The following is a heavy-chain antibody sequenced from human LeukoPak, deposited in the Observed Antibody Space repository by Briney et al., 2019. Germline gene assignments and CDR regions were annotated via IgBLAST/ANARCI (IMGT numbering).Heavy chain of an antibody. CDR2: INHSGST. CDR1: GGSFSGYY. D-gene: IGHD2-2*01. Sequence: KPSETLSLTCAVYGGSFSGYYWSWIRQPPGKGLEWIGEINHSGSTNYNPSLKSRVTISVDTSKNQFSLKLSSVTAADTAVYYCARGQFLESRVSAAMRRAYYYYGMDVWGKGTTVTVSS. J-gene: IGHJ6*04. CDR3: ARGQFLESRVSAAMRRAYYYYGMDV. V-gene: IGHV4-34*01.